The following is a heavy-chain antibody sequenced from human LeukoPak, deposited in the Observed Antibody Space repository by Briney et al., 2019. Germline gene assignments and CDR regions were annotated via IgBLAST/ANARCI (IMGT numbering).Heavy chain of an antibody. CDR3: ASGIIAVAGQRGWFDP. J-gene: IGHJ5*02. CDR2: IYNNEST. Sequence: SETLSLTCTVSGDAVYYWNWIRQPAGKGLEWIGRIYNNESTWSNPSLKSRVSMSIDTSKNQFSLKLSSVTAADTAVYYCASGIIAVAGQRGWFDPWGQGTLVTVSS. V-gene: IGHV4-4*07. D-gene: IGHD6-19*01. CDR1: GDAVYY.